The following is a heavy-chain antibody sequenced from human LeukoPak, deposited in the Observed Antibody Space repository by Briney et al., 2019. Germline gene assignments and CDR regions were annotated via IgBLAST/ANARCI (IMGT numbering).Heavy chain of an antibody. D-gene: IGHD5-12*01. CDR2: IYSSGNT. V-gene: IGHV4-59*04. Sequence: SCKASGYTFTSYYMHWVRQAPGQGLEWIGNIYSSGNTYYNASLKSRVTMYIDTSKNQFSLKLSSVTAADTAMYYCAKSNGYGLIDYWGQGTLVTVSS. CDR3: AKSNGYGLIDY. J-gene: IGHJ4*02. CDR1: GYTFTSYY.